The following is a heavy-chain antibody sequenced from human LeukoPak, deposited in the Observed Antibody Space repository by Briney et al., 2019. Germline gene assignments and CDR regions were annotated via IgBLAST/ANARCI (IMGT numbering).Heavy chain of an antibody. J-gene: IGHJ5*02. D-gene: IGHD3-22*01. CDR1: GGSISSGGYY. CDR3: ARYYDSSGYYPNWFGP. CDR2: IYYSGST. Sequence: SETLSLTCTVSGGSISSGGYYWSWIRQHPGKGLEWIGYIYYSGSTYYNPSLKSRVTISVDTSKNQFSLKLSSVTAADTAVYYCARYYDSSGYYPNWFGPWGQGTLVTVSS. V-gene: IGHV4-31*03.